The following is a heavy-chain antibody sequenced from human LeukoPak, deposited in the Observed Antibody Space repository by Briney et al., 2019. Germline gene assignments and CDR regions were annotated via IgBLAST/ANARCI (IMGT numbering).Heavy chain of an antibody. D-gene: IGHD3-9*01. Sequence: GRSLRLSCAASGFTFSSYAMHWVRQAPGKGLEWVAVISYDGSNKYYADSVKGRFTISRDNSKNTLYLQMNSLRAEDTAVYYCAKDYDILTGYEALDYWGQGTLVTVSS. CDR2: ISYDGSNK. J-gene: IGHJ4*02. CDR1: GFTFSSYA. V-gene: IGHV3-30*18. CDR3: AKDYDILTGYEALDY.